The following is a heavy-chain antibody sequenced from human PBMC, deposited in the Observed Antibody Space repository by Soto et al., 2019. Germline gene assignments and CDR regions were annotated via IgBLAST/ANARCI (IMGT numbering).Heavy chain of an antibody. CDR1: GFTFSSYA. Sequence: PGGSLRLSCAASGFTFSSYAMSWVRQAPGKGPEWVSAISGSGGSTYYADSVKGRFTISRDNSKNTLYLQMNSLRAEDTAVYYCAKRFLEWSYASDIWGQGTMVTVSS. J-gene: IGHJ3*02. V-gene: IGHV3-23*01. D-gene: IGHD3-3*01. CDR2: ISGSGGST. CDR3: AKRFLEWSYASDI.